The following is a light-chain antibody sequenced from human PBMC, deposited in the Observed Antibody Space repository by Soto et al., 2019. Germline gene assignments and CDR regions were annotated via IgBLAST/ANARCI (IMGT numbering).Light chain of an antibody. Sequence: QSALTQPPSASGSPGQSVTISCTGTSSDVGGYNYVSWYQQHPGKAPKLMIYEVSKRPSGVPDRFSGSKSGNTASLTVSGLQGEDEADYYCASYAGSNILVFGGGTKLTAL. CDR1: SSDVGGYNY. J-gene: IGLJ2*01. CDR3: ASYAGSNILV. CDR2: EVS. V-gene: IGLV2-8*01.